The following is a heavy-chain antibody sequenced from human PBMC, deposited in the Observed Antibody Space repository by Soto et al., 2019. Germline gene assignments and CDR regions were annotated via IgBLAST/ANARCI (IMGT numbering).Heavy chain of an antibody. Sequence: ASVKVSCKASGYTFSDYYIHWVRQAPGQGLEWMGWINPNSGGTKYAPKFQGGVTMTRDTSITTAYMELSRLRSEDTAVYYCARQWELSGYYYGMDVWGQGTTVTVSS. CDR3: ARQWELSGYYYGMDV. CDR1: GYTFSDYY. CDR2: INPNSGGT. J-gene: IGHJ6*02. V-gene: IGHV1-2*02. D-gene: IGHD1-26*01.